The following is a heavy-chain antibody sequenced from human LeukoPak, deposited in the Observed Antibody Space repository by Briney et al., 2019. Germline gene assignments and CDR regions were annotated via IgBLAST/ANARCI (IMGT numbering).Heavy chain of an antibody. Sequence: SVKVSCKASGGTFNSYAISWVRQAPGQGLEWMGRIIPILGIANYAQKFQGRVTITADKSTSTAYMELSSLRSEDTAVYYCASGLAAAGNNWFDPWGQGTLVTVSS. CDR2: IIPILGIA. D-gene: IGHD6-13*01. CDR1: GGTFNSYA. V-gene: IGHV1-69*04. J-gene: IGHJ5*02. CDR3: ASGLAAAGNNWFDP.